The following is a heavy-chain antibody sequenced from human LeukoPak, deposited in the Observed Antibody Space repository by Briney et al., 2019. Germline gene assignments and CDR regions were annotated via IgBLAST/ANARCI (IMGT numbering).Heavy chain of an antibody. CDR2: IYGSGGT. J-gene: IGHJ4*02. D-gene: IGHD6-13*01. V-gene: IGHV4-4*07. CDR3: VRGPTYSSRWYMDY. Sequence: PSETLSLTCTVSGGSISSYYWSWIRQPAGKGLEWIGRIYGSGGTSYNPSLKSRVTLSVDSSKNQFSLKLSSVTAADTAAYYCVRGPTYSSRWYMDYWGQGTLVTVSS. CDR1: GGSISSYY.